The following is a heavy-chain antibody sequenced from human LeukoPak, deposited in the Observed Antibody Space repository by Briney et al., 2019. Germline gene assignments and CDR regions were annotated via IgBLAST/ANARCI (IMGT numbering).Heavy chain of an antibody. CDR2: IYNDGRT. Sequence: GGSLRLSCAASGFTVSSNYMSWVRQAPGKGLGWVSVIYNDGRTYYADSVKGRFTISRDNSKNTLYLQMNSLRAEDTAVYYCARGYCSGGSCYSVYFDYWGQGTLVTVSS. V-gene: IGHV3-53*01. J-gene: IGHJ4*02. CDR1: GFTVSSNY. CDR3: ARGYCSGGSCYSVYFDY. D-gene: IGHD2-15*01.